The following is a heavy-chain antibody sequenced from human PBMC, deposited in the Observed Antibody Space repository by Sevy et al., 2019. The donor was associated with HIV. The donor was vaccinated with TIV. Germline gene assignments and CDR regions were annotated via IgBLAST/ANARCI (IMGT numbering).Heavy chain of an antibody. CDR1: GFTFSSYT. CDR3: AGDGGGSSTSCRLYFDG. Sequence: GGSLRLSCAASGFTFSSYTMNWVRLAPGQGLEWVSSITGGSSYIYYADSVKGRFTISRDNAKNSLYLQMNSLIAEDTAVYYYAGDGGGSSTSCRLYFDGWGQGSLVTVSS. D-gene: IGHD2-2*01. V-gene: IGHV3-21*01. CDR2: ITGGSSYI. J-gene: IGHJ4*02.